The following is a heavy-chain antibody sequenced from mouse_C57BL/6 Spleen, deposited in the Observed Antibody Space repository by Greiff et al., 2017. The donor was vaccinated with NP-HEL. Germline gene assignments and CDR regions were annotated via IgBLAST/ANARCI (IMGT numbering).Heavy chain of an antibody. Sequence: LVESGAELVRPGTSVKMSCKASGYTFTNYWLGWVKQRPGPGLAWIGAIYPGGGYTNYNEKFKGKATLTADKSSSTAYMQFSSLTSEDSASYYCARHYSNLLDYGGQGTTLTVSS. CDR3: ARHYSNLLDY. V-gene: IGHV1-63*01. CDR1: GYTFTNYW. J-gene: IGHJ2*01. CDR2: IYPGGGYT. D-gene: IGHD2-5*01.